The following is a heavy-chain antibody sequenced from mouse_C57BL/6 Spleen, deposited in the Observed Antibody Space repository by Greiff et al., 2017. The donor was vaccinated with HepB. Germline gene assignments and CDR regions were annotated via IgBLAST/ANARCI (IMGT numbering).Heavy chain of an antibody. V-gene: IGHV1-22*01. D-gene: IGHD2-4*01. J-gene: IGHJ1*03. Sequence: VQLQQSGPELVKPGASVKMSCKASGYTFTDYNMHWVKQSHGKSLEWIGYINPNNGGTSYNQKFKGKATLTVNKSSSTAYMELRSLTSEDSAVYYCARGYDYDRYFDVWGTGTTVTVSS. CDR1: GYTFTDYN. CDR3: ARGYDYDRYFDV. CDR2: INPNNGGT.